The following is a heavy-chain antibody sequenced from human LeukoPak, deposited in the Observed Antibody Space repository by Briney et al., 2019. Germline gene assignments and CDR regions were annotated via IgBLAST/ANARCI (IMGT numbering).Heavy chain of an antibody. CDR1: GYTLTELS. CDR2: FDPEDGET. J-gene: IGHJ5*02. Sequence: ASVKVSCKVSGYTLTELSMHWVRQAPGKGLEWMGGFDPEDGETIYAQKFQGRVTMTEDTSTDTAYMELSSLRSEDTAVYYCARAPSAYCGGDCYSDWFDPWGQGTLVTVSS. V-gene: IGHV1-24*01. D-gene: IGHD2-21*01. CDR3: ARAPSAYCGGDCYSDWFDP.